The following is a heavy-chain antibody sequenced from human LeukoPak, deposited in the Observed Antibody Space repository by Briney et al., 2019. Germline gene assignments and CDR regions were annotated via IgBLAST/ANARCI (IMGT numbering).Heavy chain of an antibody. V-gene: IGHV3-48*01. CDR1: GFTFTSYS. Sequence: GGSLRLSCAASGFTFTSYSMSWVRQAPGKGLEWVSYFTTSGSTIYYADSVKGRFTISRDNAKNSVYLQMNSLRAEDTAVYYCARPGYTSNWYLDYWGQGTLVTVSS. CDR2: FTTSGSTI. CDR3: ARPGYTSNWYLDY. J-gene: IGHJ4*02. D-gene: IGHD6-13*01.